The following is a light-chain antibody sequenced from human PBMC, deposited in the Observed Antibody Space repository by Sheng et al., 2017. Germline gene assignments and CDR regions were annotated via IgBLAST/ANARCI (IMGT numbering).Light chain of an antibody. CDR2: ATS. CDR1: QGIGAW. CDR3: QQSNSYPLT. V-gene: IGKV1-12*01. J-gene: IGKJ4*01. Sequence: DILMTQSPSSVSASVGDRVTITCRASQGIGAWLAWYQQKSGKAPKLLIYATSNLQSGVPSRFSGSSSGTDFTLTISSLQPEDLGTYYCQQSNSYPLTFGGGTKVE.